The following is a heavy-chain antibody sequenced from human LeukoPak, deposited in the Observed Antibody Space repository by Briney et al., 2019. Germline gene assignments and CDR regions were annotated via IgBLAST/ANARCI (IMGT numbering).Heavy chain of an antibody. Sequence: GGSLRLSCAVSGFTFTTYWMHWVRQAPGKGLVWVSHINSDGSITSYADSVKGRFTISRDNAKNTLYLQMNSLRAEDTAVYYCARDAVDTANAVWGQGTTVTVSS. CDR2: INSDGSIT. V-gene: IGHV3-74*01. CDR1: GFTFTTYW. J-gene: IGHJ6*02. D-gene: IGHD5-18*01. CDR3: ARDAVDTANAV.